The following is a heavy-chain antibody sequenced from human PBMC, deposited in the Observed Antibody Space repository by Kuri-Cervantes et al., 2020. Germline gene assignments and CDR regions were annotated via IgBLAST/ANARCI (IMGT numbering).Heavy chain of an antibody. J-gene: IGHJ4*02. CDR3: ARGGKSITGSTGYFDY. D-gene: IGHD1-7*01. CDR2: IYYRGNT. CDR1: GYSISSGYY. V-gene: IGHV4-61*01. Sequence: SETLSLTCAVSGYSISSGYYWGWIRQPPGKGLEWIGYIYYRGNTNYSPSLKSRVTISVDTSKNQFSLKLSSVTAADTAVYYCARGGKSITGSTGYFDYWGQGTLVTVSS.